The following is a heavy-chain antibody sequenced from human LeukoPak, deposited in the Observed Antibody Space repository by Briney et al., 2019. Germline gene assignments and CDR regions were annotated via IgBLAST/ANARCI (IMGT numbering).Heavy chain of an antibody. D-gene: IGHD5-12*01. CDR1: GFTFSNYG. CDR3: ARDRGVAAHLDY. V-gene: IGHV3-33*01. J-gene: IGHJ4*02. Sequence: RSSLTLSCAAAGFTFSNYGMHWVRQAPGKGLEWVAVIWFDGTNKYYAVSVRGRFTISRDNSKNTLYLQMSSLRAEDTAVYYCARDRGVAAHLDYWGQGTLVTGSS. CDR2: IWFDGTNK.